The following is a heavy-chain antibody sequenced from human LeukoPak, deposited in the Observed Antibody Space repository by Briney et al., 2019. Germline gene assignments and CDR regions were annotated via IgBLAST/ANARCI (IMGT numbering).Heavy chain of an antibody. J-gene: IGHJ3*02. D-gene: IGHD1-26*01. CDR3: AKDMGIVAATTGAFDI. V-gene: IGHV3-7*05. CDR2: IKGEGSEK. CDR1: GLMFSSYW. Sequence: GGSLRLSCAASGLMFSSYWMSWVRQAPGKGLEWVANIKGEGSEKYYVDSVKGRFTISRDNAKNSLYLQMNSLRTEDTALYYCAKDMGIVAATTGAFDIWGQGTMVTVSS.